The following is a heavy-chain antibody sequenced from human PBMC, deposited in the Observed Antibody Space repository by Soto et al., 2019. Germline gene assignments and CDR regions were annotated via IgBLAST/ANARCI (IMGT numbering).Heavy chain of an antibody. CDR3: KLTENDYSNSYYYYGMDV. V-gene: IGHV1-69*13. CDR1: GGNFSSYA. Sequence: SVKVSCKASGGNFSSYAISWVRQAPGQGLEWMGGIIPIFGTANYAQKFQGRVTITADESTSTAYMELSSLRSEDTAVYYCKLTENDYSNSYYYYGMDVWGQGTTVTVSS. D-gene: IGHD4-4*01. J-gene: IGHJ6*02. CDR2: IIPIFGTA.